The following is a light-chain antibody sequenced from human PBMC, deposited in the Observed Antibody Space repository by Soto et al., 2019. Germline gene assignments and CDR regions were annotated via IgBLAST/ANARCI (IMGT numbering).Light chain of an antibody. V-gene: IGKV3D-15*01. CDR3: WPPT. CDR1: QSVSGN. J-gene: IGKJ1*01. CDR2: GAS. Sequence: EIVMTQSPATLSVSPGERATLSCRASQSVSGNLAWYQQKPGQAPRLLIYGASTRATGIPARFSGSGSGTEFTLTISSLQSEDFAVYYNWPPTFGQGTKVEIK.